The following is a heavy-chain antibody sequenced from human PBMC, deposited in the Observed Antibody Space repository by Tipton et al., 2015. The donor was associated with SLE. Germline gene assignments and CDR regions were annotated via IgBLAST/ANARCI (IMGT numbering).Heavy chain of an antibody. CDR2: IIHSGST. CDR3: GRHRRGSNTFDI. V-gene: IGHV4-34*12. CDR1: GDSFTGYY. Sequence: TLSLTCAVYGDSFTGYYWSWIRQPPGKGLEWIGEIIHSGSTSYNPSLKSRVTMSADTPRDQFSLKLTSVTAADTAVYYCGRHRRGSNTFDIWDQGTMVTVSS. J-gene: IGHJ3*02. D-gene: IGHD2/OR15-2a*01.